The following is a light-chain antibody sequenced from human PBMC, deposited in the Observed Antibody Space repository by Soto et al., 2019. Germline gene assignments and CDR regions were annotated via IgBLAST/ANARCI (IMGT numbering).Light chain of an antibody. V-gene: IGKV3-20*01. CDR1: QSVSSSY. CDR2: DAS. CDR3: QQYGSSGT. J-gene: IGKJ1*01. Sequence: EIVLTQSPGTLSLSPGERATLSCRASQSVSSSYLAWYQQKPGQAPRPLIYDASNRATGIPDRFSGSGSGTDFTLTISRLEPEDFAVYYCQQYGSSGTFGQGTKVDIK.